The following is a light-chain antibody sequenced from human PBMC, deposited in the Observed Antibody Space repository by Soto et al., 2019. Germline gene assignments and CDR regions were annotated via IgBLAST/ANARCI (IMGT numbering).Light chain of an antibody. J-gene: IGLJ3*02. CDR1: SSDVGGYNY. Sequence: QSALTQPASASGSPGQSITISCTGTSSDVGGYNYVSWYQQHPGKAPKLMIYEVSNRPSGVSDRFSGSRSGNTASLTISGLQAEDESDYYCISYTSSSTWVFGGGTKLTVL. CDR3: ISYTSSSTWV. V-gene: IGLV2-14*01. CDR2: EVS.